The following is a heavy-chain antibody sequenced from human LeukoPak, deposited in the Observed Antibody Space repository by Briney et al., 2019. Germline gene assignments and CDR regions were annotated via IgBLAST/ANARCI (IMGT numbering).Heavy chain of an antibody. CDR1: GYTFTSYY. V-gene: IGHV1-46*01. J-gene: IGHJ3*02. Sequence: ASVKVSCKASGYTFTSYYMHWVRQAPGQGLEWMGIINPSGGSTSYAQKFQGRVTMTRDTSTSTVYMELSSLRSEDTAVYYCASGSEYCSGGSCYAGGAFDIWGQGTMVTVSS. CDR3: ASGSEYCSGGSCYAGGAFDI. D-gene: IGHD2-15*01. CDR2: INPSGGST.